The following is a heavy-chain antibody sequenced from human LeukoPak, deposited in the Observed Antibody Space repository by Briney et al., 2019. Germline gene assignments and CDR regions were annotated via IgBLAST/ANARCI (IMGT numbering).Heavy chain of an antibody. Sequence: GGSLRLSCAASGFTFSSYGMHWVRQAPGKGLEWVAVIWYDGSNKYYADSVKGRFTISRDNSKNTLYPQMNSLRAEDTAVYYCAREGGEADWLLSFDYWGQGTLVTVSS. D-gene: IGHD3-9*01. J-gene: IGHJ4*02. V-gene: IGHV3-33*01. CDR3: AREGGEADWLLSFDY. CDR2: IWYDGSNK. CDR1: GFTFSSYG.